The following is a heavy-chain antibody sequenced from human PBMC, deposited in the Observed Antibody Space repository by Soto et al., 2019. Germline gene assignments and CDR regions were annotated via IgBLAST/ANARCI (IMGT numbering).Heavy chain of an antibody. J-gene: IGHJ6*02. V-gene: IGHV3-30*18. CDR2: ISYDGSNK. CDR1: GFTFSSYG. D-gene: IGHD2-2*01. CDR3: AKVGVPAATFYYGMDV. Sequence: GGSLRLSCAASGFTFSSYGMHWVRQAPGKGLEWVAVISYDGSNKYYADSVKGRFTISRDNSKNTLYLQMNSLRAEDTAVYHCAKVGVPAATFYYGMDVWGQGTTVTVSS.